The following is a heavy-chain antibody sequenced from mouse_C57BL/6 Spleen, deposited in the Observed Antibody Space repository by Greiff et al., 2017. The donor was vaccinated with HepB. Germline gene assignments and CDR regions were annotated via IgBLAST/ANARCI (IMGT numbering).Heavy chain of an antibody. CDR3: ARDYDYGFAY. D-gene: IGHD2-4*01. CDR2: INTNNGGT. J-gene: IGHJ3*01. CDR1: GYTFTDYY. V-gene: IGHV1-26*01. Sequence: EVQLQQSGPELVKPGASVKISCKASGYTFTDYYMNWVKQSHGKSLEWIGDINTNNGGTSYNQKFKGKATLTVDKSSSTAYMELRSLTSEDSAVYYCARDYDYGFAYWGQGTLVTVSA.